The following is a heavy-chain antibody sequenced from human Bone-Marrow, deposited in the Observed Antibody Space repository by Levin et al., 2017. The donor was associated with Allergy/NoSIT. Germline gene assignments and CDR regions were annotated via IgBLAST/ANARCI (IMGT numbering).Heavy chain of an antibody. CDR1: GSTFTDYF. Sequence: PGGSLRLSCKSSGSTFTDYFLHWVRQAPGQGLEWMGWINPKSGGTNYAHKFRGRVTLTRDTSMTTVYIDLSRLRSDDTALFYCARAMPGSGTPPNFDSWGQGTLVAVSS. V-gene: IGHV1-2*02. J-gene: IGHJ4*01. CDR3: ARAMPGSGTPPNFDS. D-gene: IGHD3-10*01. CDR2: INPKSGGT.